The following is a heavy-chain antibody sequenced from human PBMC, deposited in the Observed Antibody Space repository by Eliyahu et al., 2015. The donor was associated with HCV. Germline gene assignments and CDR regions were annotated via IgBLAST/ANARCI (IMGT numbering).Heavy chain of an antibody. J-gene: IGHJ4*02. CDR3: ARDLRIQLDGLG. V-gene: IGHV3-30-3*01. CDR2: ISYDGTNK. CDR1: GFTFSSYA. D-gene: IGHD5-18*01. Sequence: QVQLVESGGGVVQPGRSLRLSCAASGFTFSSYAMHWVRQAPGKGLEWVAVISYDGTNKYYADSVKGRFTISRDNSKNTLYLQMNSLRAEDTAVYYCARDLRIQLDGLGWGQGTLVTVSS.